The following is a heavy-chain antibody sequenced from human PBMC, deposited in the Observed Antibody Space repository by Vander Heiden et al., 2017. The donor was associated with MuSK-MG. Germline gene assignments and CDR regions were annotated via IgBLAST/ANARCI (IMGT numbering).Heavy chain of an antibody. CDR2: IYYSGNS. Sequence: QLQLQESGPGLVEPSETLSLTCTVSGGSISSSNYYWGWIRQPPGKGLEWIGNIYYSGNSYSNRSLKGRVTMSVDTSRNQFSLKLKSVTDADTAVYYCARQTGTGGNCYIRAEVFQHWGQGALGSVSS. CDR1: GGSISSSNYY. J-gene: IGHJ1*01. CDR3: ARQTGTGGNCYIRAEVFQH. D-gene: IGHD2-15*01. V-gene: IGHV4-39*01.